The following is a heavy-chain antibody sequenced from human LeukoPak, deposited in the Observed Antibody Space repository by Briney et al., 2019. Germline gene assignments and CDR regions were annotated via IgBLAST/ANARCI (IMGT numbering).Heavy chain of an antibody. CDR3: ARDHRYAFDN. Sequence: GGSLRLSCAASGFNFIDYSMNWVRQAPGKGLEWISYIGISSGNTKYANSVKGRFTISRDKARNSLYLQMNSLRVEDTAMYYCARDHRYAFDNWGHGTLVTVSS. V-gene: IGHV3-48*01. D-gene: IGHD5-12*01. J-gene: IGHJ4*01. CDR2: IGISSGNT. CDR1: GFNFIDYS.